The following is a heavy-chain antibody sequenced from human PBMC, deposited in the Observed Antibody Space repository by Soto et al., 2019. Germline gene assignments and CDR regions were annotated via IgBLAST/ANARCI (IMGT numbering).Heavy chain of an antibody. CDR2: IYYSGST. D-gene: IGHD3-10*01. J-gene: IGHJ6*02. CDR3: ARARRGLGELGDYYGMDV. V-gene: IGHV4-31*03. CDR1: GGSISSGGYY. Sequence: SETLSLTCTVSGGSISSGGYYWSWIRQHPGKGLEWIGYIYYSGSTYYNPSLKSRVTISVDTSKNQFSLKLSSVTAADTAVYYCARARRGLGELGDYYGMDVWGQGTTVTVSS.